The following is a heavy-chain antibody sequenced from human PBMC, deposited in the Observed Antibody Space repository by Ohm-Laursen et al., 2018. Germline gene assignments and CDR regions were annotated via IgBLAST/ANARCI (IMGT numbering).Heavy chain of an antibody. Sequence: SETLSLTCSVSGGSISSYYWSWIRQPPGKGLEWIGYIYYSGSTNYNPSLKSRVTISVDTSKNQFSLKLTSVTAADTAVYYCARSYSSSWYFFDYWGQGTLVTVSS. V-gene: IGHV4-59*01. CDR2: IYYSGST. D-gene: IGHD6-13*01. CDR3: ARSYSSSWYFFDY. J-gene: IGHJ4*02. CDR1: GGSISSYY.